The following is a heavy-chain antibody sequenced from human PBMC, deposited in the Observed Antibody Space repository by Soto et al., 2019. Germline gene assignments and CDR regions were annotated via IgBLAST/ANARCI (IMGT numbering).Heavy chain of an antibody. CDR1: GGSVSSGSYY. J-gene: IGHJ4*02. V-gene: IGHV4-61*01. D-gene: IGHD3-16*01. CDR2: IDYSEST. CDR3: ARDWGRQGFDY. Sequence: PSETLSLTCTVSGGSVSSGSYYWSWIRQPPGKGLEWIGYIDYSESTNYNPSLKRRVTISVDTSKNQFSLKLSSVTAADTDAYYGARDWGRQGFDYWGQGTLVTVSS.